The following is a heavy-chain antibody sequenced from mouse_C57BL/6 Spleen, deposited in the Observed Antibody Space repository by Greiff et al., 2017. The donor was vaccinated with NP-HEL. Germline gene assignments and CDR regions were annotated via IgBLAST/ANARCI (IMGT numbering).Heavy chain of an antibody. CDR1: GYTFTSYW. V-gene: IGHV1-64*01. J-gene: IGHJ2*01. CDR3: ARTTVVATVDY. Sequence: QVQLQQSGAELVKPGASVKLSCKASGYTFTSYWMHWVKQRPGQGLEWIGMIHPNSGSTNYNEKFKSKATLTVDKSSSTAYMQLSSLTSEDSAVYYCARTTVVATVDYWGQGTTLTVSS. CDR2: IHPNSGST. D-gene: IGHD1-1*01.